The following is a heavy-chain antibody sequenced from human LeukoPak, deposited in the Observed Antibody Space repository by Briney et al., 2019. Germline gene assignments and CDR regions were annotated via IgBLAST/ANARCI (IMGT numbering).Heavy chain of an antibody. Sequence: SETLSLTCTVSGGSISSHYWSWIRQPPGKGLEWIGYIYYSGSTNYHPSLKSRVTISVDTSKNQFSLKLSSVTAADTAVYYCARGIRGGSSSLHFDYWGQGTLVTVSS. D-gene: IGHD6-6*01. CDR2: IYYSGST. J-gene: IGHJ4*02. CDR3: ARGIRGGSSSLHFDY. CDR1: GGSISSHY. V-gene: IGHV4-59*11.